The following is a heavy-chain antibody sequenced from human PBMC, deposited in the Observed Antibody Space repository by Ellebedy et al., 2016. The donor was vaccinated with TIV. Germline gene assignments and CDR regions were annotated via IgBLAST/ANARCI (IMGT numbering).Heavy chain of an antibody. J-gene: IGHJ5*02. Sequence: GESLKISCKASGYNFTNYWIGWVRQMPGKGLEWMGIIYPGDSDTKYSPSFQGQVTISAARSINTTHRKWKSLTASDSAMYYCARPATTTNWFATWGQGTLVTVSS. CDR2: IYPGDSDT. CDR3: ARPATTTNWFAT. D-gene: IGHD4-11*01. CDR1: GYNFTNYW. V-gene: IGHV5-51*01.